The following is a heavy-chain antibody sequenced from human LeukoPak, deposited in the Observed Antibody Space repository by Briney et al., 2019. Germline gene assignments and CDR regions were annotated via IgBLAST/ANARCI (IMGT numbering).Heavy chain of an antibody. V-gene: IGHV3-23*01. CDR1: GFTFSSYA. D-gene: IGHD3-10*01. CDR2: ISGSGGST. Sequence: GGSLRLSCAASGFTFSSYAMSWVRQAPGKGLEWVSVISGSGGSTYYADSVRGRFTISRDSYKNTLYLQMNSLRAEDTVVYYYAKDFWKVYGSGKGAFDIWGQGTMVTVSS. CDR3: AKDFWKVYGSGKGAFDI. J-gene: IGHJ3*02.